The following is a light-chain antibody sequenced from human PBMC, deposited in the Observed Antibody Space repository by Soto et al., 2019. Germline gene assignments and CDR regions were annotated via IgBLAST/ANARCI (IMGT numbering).Light chain of an antibody. CDR3: QQRSNWPPV. Sequence: EIVLTQSPATLSLSPVERATLSCRASQSFSSNLAWYQQKPGQAPRLLIYGASTRATGMPTRFSGSGSGTDFTLTISSLEPEDFAVYYCQQRSNWPPVVGGGTKVDI. J-gene: IGKJ4*01. V-gene: IGKV3-11*01. CDR2: GAS. CDR1: QSFSSN.